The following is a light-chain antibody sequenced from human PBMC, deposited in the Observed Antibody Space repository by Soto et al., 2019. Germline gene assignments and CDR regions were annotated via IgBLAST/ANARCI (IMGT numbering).Light chain of an antibody. J-gene: IGKJ2*01. CDR3: QQSYSIPYT. V-gene: IGKV1-39*01. CDR1: QSIDTN. CDR2: VAS. Sequence: DIQMTQSPSSLSASVGDRVTITCRASQSIDTNLNWYQQKPGEAPKLLIYVASNLQSGVPSRFSGSESGTDFTLTISSLQPDDFATYYCQQSYSIPYTFGQGTKLE.